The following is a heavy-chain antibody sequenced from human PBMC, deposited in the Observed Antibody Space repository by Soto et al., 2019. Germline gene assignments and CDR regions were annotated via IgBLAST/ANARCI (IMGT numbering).Heavy chain of an antibody. V-gene: IGHV3-33*01. CDR2: IWYDGSNK. J-gene: IGHJ4*02. CDR1: GFTFSSYG. CDR3: ARDLGLVPTYYFDY. Sequence: QVQLVESGGGVVQPGRSLRLSCAASGFTFSSYGMHWVRQAPGKGLEWVAVIWYDGSNKYYADSVKGRFTISRDNSKNTLYLQMNSLRAEDTAVYYCARDLGLVPTYYFDYWGQGTLVTDSS. D-gene: IGHD6-19*01.